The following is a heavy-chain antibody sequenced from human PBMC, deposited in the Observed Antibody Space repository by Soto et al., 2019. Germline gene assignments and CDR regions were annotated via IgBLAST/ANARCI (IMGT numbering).Heavy chain of an antibody. V-gene: IGHV4-39*01. D-gene: IGHD3-10*01. CDR3: ARRPLVRGIIPYYFDS. J-gene: IGHJ4*02. Sequence: QLQLQESGPGLVKPSETLSLTCTVSGGSINNSSFYWGWVRQPPGKRLEWIGSIYYSGSAYYNPSLKSRLTISVDPSTTQFSLNLSSVTAADTAVYFCARRPLVRGIIPYYFDSWGQGTLVTVSS. CDR2: IYYSGSA. CDR1: GGSINNSSFY.